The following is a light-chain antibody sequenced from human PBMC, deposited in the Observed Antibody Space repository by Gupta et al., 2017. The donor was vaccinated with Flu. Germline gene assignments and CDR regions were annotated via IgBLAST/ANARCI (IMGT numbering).Light chain of an antibody. CDR2: DAS. Sequence: DIQMTQSPSSLSASVGDRVTITCQASQDISNYLSWYQQKPGKAPKFLIYDASKLETGVPSRFSGSGSGTNFTLTITSLQPEDFATYYCQQEYKIPFTFGGGTKVEIK. CDR1: QDISNY. J-gene: IGKJ4*01. CDR3: QQEYKIPFT. V-gene: IGKV1-33*01.